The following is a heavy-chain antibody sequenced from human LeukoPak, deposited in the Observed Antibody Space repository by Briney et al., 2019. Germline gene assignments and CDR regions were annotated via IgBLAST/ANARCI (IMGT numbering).Heavy chain of an antibody. Sequence: GGSLRLSCAASGFTFSSYAMSWVRQAPRKGLEWVSAISGSGGSTYYADSVKGRFTISRGNSKNTLYLQMNSLRAEDTAVYYCAKGRITMVRGAIDYWGQGTLVTVSS. CDR2: ISGSGGST. CDR3: AKGRITMVRGAIDY. D-gene: IGHD3-10*01. J-gene: IGHJ4*02. V-gene: IGHV3-23*01. CDR1: GFTFSSYA.